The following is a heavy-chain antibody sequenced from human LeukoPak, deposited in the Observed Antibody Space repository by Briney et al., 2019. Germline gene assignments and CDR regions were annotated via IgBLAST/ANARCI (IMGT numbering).Heavy chain of an antibody. J-gene: IGHJ3*02. CDR1: GYTFTSYD. CDR2: MNPNSGNT. Sequence: GASVKVSCKASGYTFTSYDINWVRQATGQGLEWMGWMNPNSGNTGYAQKFQGRVTITRNTSISTAYMELSSLRSEDMAVYYCARYRRGTLDLAVAGYWYAFDIWGQGTMVTVSS. D-gene: IGHD6-19*01. CDR3: ARYRRGTLDLAVAGYWYAFDI. V-gene: IGHV1-8*03.